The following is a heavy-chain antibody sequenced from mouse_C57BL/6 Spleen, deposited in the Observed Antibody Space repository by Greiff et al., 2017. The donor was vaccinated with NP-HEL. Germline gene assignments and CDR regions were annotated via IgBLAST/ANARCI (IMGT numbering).Heavy chain of an antibody. CDR2: IDPSDSYT. D-gene: IGHD2-4*01. J-gene: IGHJ3*01. CDR3: ARGEDYDVSWFAY. CDR1: GYTFTSYW. Sequence: QVQLKQPGAELVMPGASVKLSCKASGYTFTSYWMHWVKQRPGQGLEWIGEIDPSDSYTNYNQKFKGKSTLTVDKSSSTAYMQLSSLTSEDSAVYYCARGEDYDVSWFAYWGQGTLVTVSA. V-gene: IGHV1-69*01.